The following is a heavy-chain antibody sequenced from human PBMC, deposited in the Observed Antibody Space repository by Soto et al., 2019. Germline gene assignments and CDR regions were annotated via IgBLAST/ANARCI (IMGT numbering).Heavy chain of an antibody. Sequence: QVQLQESGPGLVKPSQTLSLTCTVSGGSISSGGYYWSWIRQHPGPGLEWIGYIYYSGSTYYNPSLNTPVTISVDTSKNQFSLKLSSVTAADTAVYYCARVPQYHYYYYYMDVWGKGTTVTVSS. CDR1: GGSISSGGYY. D-gene: IGHD2-2*02. CDR3: ARVPQYHYYYYYMDV. V-gene: IGHV4-31*01. J-gene: IGHJ6*03. CDR2: IYYSGST.